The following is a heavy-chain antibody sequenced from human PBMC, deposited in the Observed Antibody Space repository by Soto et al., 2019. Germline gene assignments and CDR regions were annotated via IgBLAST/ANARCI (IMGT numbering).Heavy chain of an antibody. D-gene: IGHD7-27*01. CDR2: IYHSGST. CDR1: GGSISSYY. J-gene: IGHJ5*02. Sequence: PSETLSLTCTVSGGSISSYYWSWIRQPPGKGLEWIGYIYHSGSTYYNLSLKSRVTISVDRSKNQFSLRLSSVTAADTAVYYCARVPGPWGQGTLVTVSS. CDR3: ARVPGP. V-gene: IGHV4-59*12.